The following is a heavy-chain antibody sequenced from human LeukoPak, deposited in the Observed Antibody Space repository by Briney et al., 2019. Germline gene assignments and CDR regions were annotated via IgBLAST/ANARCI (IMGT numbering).Heavy chain of an antibody. CDR2: FYYDGTT. CDR1: GASFSSSSYY. D-gene: IGHD2-2*01. V-gene: IGHV4-39*01. CDR3: ARRAHYGMPI. J-gene: IGHJ3*02. Sequence: SETLSLTCTVSGASFSSSSYYWAWIRRPPGKGLVWIGSFYYDGTTYYNPSLKSRATVFVDTSKNQFSLRLTSASAADTAAYYCARRAHYGMPIWGRGTLVTVSS.